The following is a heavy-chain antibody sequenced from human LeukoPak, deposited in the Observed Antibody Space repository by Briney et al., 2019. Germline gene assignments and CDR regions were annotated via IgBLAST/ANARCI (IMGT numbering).Heavy chain of an antibody. D-gene: IGHD6-6*01. Sequence: GGSLRLSCAASGFTFSSYGMHWVRQAPGKGLEWVAFIRFDGSNKYYADSVKGRFTISRDNSKNTLYLQMNSLRAEDTAVYYCAKDGGSSSSDPLLGYWGQGTLVTVSS. CDR3: AKDGGSSSSDPLLGY. V-gene: IGHV3-30*02. CDR1: GFTFSSYG. J-gene: IGHJ4*02. CDR2: IRFDGSNK.